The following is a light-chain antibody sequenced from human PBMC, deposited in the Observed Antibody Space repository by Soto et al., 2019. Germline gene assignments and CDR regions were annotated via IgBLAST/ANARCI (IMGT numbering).Light chain of an antibody. CDR1: RSDVGGYNY. CDR2: DVT. CDR3: CSYAGGYIFV. J-gene: IGLJ1*01. Sequence: QSALTQPRSVSGSPGQSVSISCTGTRSDVGGYNYVSWYQQYPGKAPKLMIYDVTERPSGVPDRFSGSKSSNTASLTISGLQAEDEADYFCCSYAGGYIFVFGTGTKV. V-gene: IGLV2-11*01.